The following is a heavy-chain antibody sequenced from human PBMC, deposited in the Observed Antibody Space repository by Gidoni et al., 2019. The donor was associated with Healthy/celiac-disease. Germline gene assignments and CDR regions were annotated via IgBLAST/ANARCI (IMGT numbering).Heavy chain of an antibody. CDR2: ISGSGGST. V-gene: IGHV3-23*01. CDR1: GFTVSSYA. Sequence: EVQLLESGGGWVQPGGSLRLSCAASGFTVSSYAMSWVRQAPGKGLEWVSAISGSGGSTYYADSVKGRFTISRDNAKNTLYLQMNSLRAEDTAVYYCANGALGSYYHFDYWGQGTLVTVSS. CDR3: ANGALGSYYHFDY. D-gene: IGHD1-26*01. J-gene: IGHJ4*02.